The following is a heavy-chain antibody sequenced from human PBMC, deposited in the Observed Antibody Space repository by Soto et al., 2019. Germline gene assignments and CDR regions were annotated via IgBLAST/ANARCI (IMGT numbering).Heavy chain of an antibody. D-gene: IGHD3-10*01. Sequence: SETLSLTCAVSGGSISSGGYSWSWIRQPPGKGLEWIGYIYHSGSTNYNPSLKSRVTISVDTSKNQFSLKLSSVTAADTAVYYCARRYGGAFDIWDQGTMVTVSS. CDR3: ARRYGGAFDI. CDR1: GGSISSGGYS. J-gene: IGHJ3*02. CDR2: IYHSGST. V-gene: IGHV4-30-2*01.